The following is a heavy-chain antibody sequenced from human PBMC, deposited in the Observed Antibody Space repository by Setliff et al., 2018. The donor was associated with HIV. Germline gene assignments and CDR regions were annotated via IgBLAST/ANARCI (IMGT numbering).Heavy chain of an antibody. J-gene: IGHJ4*02. D-gene: IGHD3-3*01. CDR2: IDHRGRP. CDR3: ATHVLQFLEWLSHFDY. V-gene: IGHV4-34*01. Sequence: SETLSLTCGIYGGSFSDYYWSWIRQPPGKGLEWIGEIDHRGRPKYNPSLNSRVTMSVDKSRNQFSLKVSSVTAADTAVYYCATHVLQFLEWLSHFDYWGQGTLVTVSS. CDR1: GGSFSDYY.